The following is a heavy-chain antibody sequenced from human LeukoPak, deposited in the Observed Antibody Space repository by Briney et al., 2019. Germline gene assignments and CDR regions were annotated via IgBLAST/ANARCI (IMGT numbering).Heavy chain of an antibody. CDR3: ARAGSNIVVVPNWFDP. Sequence: PGGSLRLSCAASGFTVSSNYMSWVRQAPGKGLEWVSVIYSGDSTYYADSVKGRFTISRDNSKNTLYLQMNSLRAEDTAVYYCARAGSNIVVVPNWFDPWGQGTLVTVSS. D-gene: IGHD2-2*01. CDR2: IYSGDST. V-gene: IGHV3-66*01. CDR1: GFTVSSNY. J-gene: IGHJ5*02.